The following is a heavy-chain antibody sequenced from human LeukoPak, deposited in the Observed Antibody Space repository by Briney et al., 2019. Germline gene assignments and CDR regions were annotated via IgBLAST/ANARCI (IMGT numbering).Heavy chain of an antibody. CDR1: GYTLTDLS. CDR2: FDPEDGET. CDR3: ATGYATAAIFRLGY. J-gene: IGHJ4*02. D-gene: IGHD2-2*02. Sequence: ASVKVSCKVSGYTLTDLSMHWVRQAPGKGLEWMGGFDPEDGETIYAQKFQGRVTMTEDTSTDTAYMELSSLRSEDTAVYYCATGYATAAIFRLGYWGQGTLVTVSS. V-gene: IGHV1-24*01.